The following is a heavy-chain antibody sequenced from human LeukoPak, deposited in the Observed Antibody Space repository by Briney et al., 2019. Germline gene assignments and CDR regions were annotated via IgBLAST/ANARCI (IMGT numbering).Heavy chain of an antibody. J-gene: IGHJ4*02. V-gene: IGHV3-64*01. CDR3: AKVGDDYGDYFFDY. D-gene: IGHD4-17*01. CDR2: ISSNGGST. CDR1: GFTFNNYA. Sequence: GGSLRLSCAASGFTFNNYAMQWVRQPPGKGLEYVSAISSNGGSTYYANSVKGRFTISRDNSKNTLYLQMNSLRAEDTAVYYCAKVGDDYGDYFFDYWGQGTLVTVSS.